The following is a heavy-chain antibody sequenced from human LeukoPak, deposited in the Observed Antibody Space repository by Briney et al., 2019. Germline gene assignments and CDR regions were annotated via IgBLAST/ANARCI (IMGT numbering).Heavy chain of an antibody. CDR1: GGSISSSSYY. D-gene: IGHD2-15*01. V-gene: IGHV4-39*01. CDR2: IYYSGST. J-gene: IGHJ4*02. Sequence: SETLSLTCTASGGSISSSSYYWGWIRQPPGKGLEWIGSIYYSGSTYYNPSLKSRVTISVDTSKDQFSLKLSSVTAADTAVYYCARPLVEAVVPFDYWGQGTLVTVSS. CDR3: ARPLVEAVVPFDY.